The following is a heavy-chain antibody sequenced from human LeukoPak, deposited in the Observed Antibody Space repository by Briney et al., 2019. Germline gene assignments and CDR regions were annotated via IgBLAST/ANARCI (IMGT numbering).Heavy chain of an antibody. CDR3: AREVVVGAAGFFDY. Sequence: SETLSLTCTVSGGSISSYYWSWSWQPPGEGLEWIGYIYYSGSTNYNPSLTSRVTISVDTSKNQFSLKLSSVTAAGTVVYYCAREVVVGAAGFFDYWGQGTLVTVSS. V-gene: IGHV4-59*13. CDR2: IYYSGST. D-gene: IGHD3-22*01. CDR1: GGSISSYY. J-gene: IGHJ4*02.